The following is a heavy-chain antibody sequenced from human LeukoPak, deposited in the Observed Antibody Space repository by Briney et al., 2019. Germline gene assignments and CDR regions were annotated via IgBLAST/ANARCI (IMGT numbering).Heavy chain of an antibody. J-gene: IGHJ4*02. CDR3: ARERSGSFDLDY. V-gene: IGHV4-34*01. D-gene: IGHD1-26*01. CDR1: GGSFSGYY. Sequence: PSETLSLTCAVYGGSFSGYYWSWIRQSPGKGLEWIGEINHSGSTNYNPSLKSRVTISVDTSRNQFSLKLSSVTAADTAVYYCARERSGSFDLDYWGQGTLVTVSS. CDR2: INHSGST.